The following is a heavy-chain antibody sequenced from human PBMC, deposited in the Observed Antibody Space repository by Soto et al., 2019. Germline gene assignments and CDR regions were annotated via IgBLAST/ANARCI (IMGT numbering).Heavy chain of an antibody. CDR1: GGSISSGGYY. D-gene: IGHD3-22*01. Sequence: SETLSLTCTVSGGSISSGGYYWSWIRQHPGKGLGWIGYIYYSGSTYYNPSLKSRVTISVDTSKNQFSLKLSSVTAADTAVYYCAAGGMYYYDSCGRFDYWGQGTLVTVSS. J-gene: IGHJ4*02. CDR3: AAGGMYYYDSCGRFDY. V-gene: IGHV4-31*03. CDR2: IYYSGST.